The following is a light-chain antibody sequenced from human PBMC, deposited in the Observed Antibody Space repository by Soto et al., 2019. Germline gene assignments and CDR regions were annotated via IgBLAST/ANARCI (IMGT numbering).Light chain of an antibody. CDR2: GNS. Sequence: QPVLTQPPSVSGAPGQRVTFSCTGSSSNIGAGYDVHWYQQLPGTAPKLLIYGNSNRPSGVPDRFSGSKSGTSASLAITGLQAEDEADYYCQSYDSSLSALFGGGTKVTVL. CDR1: SSNIGAGYD. CDR3: QSYDSSLSAL. J-gene: IGLJ2*01. V-gene: IGLV1-40*01.